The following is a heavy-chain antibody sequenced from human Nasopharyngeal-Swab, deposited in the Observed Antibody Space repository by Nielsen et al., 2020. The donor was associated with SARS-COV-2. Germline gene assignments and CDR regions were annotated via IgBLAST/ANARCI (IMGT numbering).Heavy chain of an antibody. Sequence: GGSLRLSCAASGFTFNNYGMHWVRQAPGKGLEWVAVIWYGGSEKHYADSVRGRFTISRDNPKNTLYLQMNSLRAEDTAIYYCGRDRYYDSSGFDYWGQGTLASVSS. J-gene: IGHJ4*02. CDR3: GRDRYYDSSGFDY. CDR2: IWYGGSEK. CDR1: GFTFNNYG. V-gene: IGHV3-33*01. D-gene: IGHD3-22*01.